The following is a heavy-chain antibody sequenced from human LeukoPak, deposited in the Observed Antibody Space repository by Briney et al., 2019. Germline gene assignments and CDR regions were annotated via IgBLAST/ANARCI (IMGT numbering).Heavy chain of an antibody. D-gene: IGHD3-22*01. CDR1: GFTFSSYA. V-gene: IGHV3-30-3*01. CDR3: AKDIAPYYYDSSESGYGMDV. Sequence: GGSLRLSCAASGFTFSSYAMHWVRQAPGKGLEWVAVISYDGSNKYYADSVKGRFTISRDNAKNSLYLQMNSLRAEDTALYYCAKDIAPYYYDSSESGYGMDVWGQGTTVTVSS. J-gene: IGHJ6*02. CDR2: ISYDGSNK.